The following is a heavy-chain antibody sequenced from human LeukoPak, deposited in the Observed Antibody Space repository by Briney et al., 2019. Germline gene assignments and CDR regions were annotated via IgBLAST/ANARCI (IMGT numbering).Heavy chain of an antibody. CDR1: GGSISSNY. V-gene: IGHV4-4*07. CDR3: ARDSLDCSGGSCYPTSRDY. D-gene: IGHD2-15*01. J-gene: IGHJ4*02. Sequence: SETLSLTCSVSGGSISSNYWSWIRQPAGKGLEWIGRIYSSGDTNYNPSLKSRVTMSVDTSKNQFSLKLSSVTAADTAVYYCARDSLDCSGGSCYPTSRDYWGQGTLVTVSS. CDR2: IYSSGDT.